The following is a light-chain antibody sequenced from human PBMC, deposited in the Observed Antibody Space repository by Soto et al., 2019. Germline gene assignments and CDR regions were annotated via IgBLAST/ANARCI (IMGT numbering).Light chain of an antibody. V-gene: IGKV3-15*01. CDR3: PQFTTRTRDT. Sequence: EIVLTNSLCTVSLTPEERATLSCRASQSVSSSYLAWYQQKPGQAPRLLMFRTSRRATGFPARFSGSGSGTEFHLTLSSLQSEASGVYYCPQFTTRTRDTFAGGTKADIK. CDR1: QSVSSSY. J-gene: IGKJ4*01. CDR2: RTS.